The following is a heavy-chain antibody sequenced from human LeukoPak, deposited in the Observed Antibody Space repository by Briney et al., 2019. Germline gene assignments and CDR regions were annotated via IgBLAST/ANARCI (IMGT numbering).Heavy chain of an antibody. CDR3: AKGVQWAVPGSCLDS. D-gene: IGHD6-19*01. CDR2: ISYDGSNK. J-gene: IGHJ4*02. CDR1: GFTFSSYG. V-gene: IGHV3-30*18. Sequence: PGGSLRLSCAASGFTFSSYGMHWVRQAPGKGLEWVAVISYDGSNKYYADSVKGRFTISRDNSKNTLYLQMNGLRVDDTAVYYCAKGVQWAVPGSCLDSWGLGTLVTVSS.